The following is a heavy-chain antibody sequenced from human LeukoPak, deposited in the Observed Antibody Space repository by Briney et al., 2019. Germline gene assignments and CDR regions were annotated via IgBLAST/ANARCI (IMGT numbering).Heavy chain of an antibody. Sequence: NPGGSLRLSCAASGFTFSSYSMNWVRQAPGKGLEWVSSISSSSSYIYYADSVKGRFTISRDNAKDSLYLQMNSLRAEDTAVYYCARESPGVVVTSKYNWFDPWGQGTLVTVSS. J-gene: IGHJ5*02. CDR3: ARESPGVVVTSKYNWFDP. CDR1: GFTFSSYS. CDR2: ISSSSSYI. V-gene: IGHV3-21*01. D-gene: IGHD2-21*02.